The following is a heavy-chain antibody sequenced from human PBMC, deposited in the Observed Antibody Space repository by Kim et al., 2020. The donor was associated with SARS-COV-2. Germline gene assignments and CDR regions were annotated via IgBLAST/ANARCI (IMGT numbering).Heavy chain of an antibody. CDR2: ISGSGGST. V-gene: IGHV3-23*01. Sequence: GGSLRLSCAASGFTFSSYAMSWVRQAPGKGLEWVSAISGSGGSTYYADSVKGRFTISRDNSKNTLYLQMNSLRAEDTAVYYCAKDLLRFGELYPHPFDYWGQGTLVTVSS. CDR3: AKDLLRFGELYPHPFDY. D-gene: IGHD3-10*01. CDR1: GFTFSSYA. J-gene: IGHJ4*02.